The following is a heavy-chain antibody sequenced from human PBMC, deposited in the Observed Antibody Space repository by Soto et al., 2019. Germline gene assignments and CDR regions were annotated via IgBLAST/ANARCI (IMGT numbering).Heavy chain of an antibody. J-gene: IGHJ6*02. CDR2: IYYSGST. CDR3: ARDERGPYYYYGMDV. CDR1: GGSISSGDYY. D-gene: IGHD1-1*01. V-gene: IGHV4-30-4*01. Sequence: ASETLSLTCTVSGGSISSGDYYWSWIRQPPGKGLEWIGYIYYSGSTYYNPSLKSRVTISVDTSKNQFSLKLSSVTAADTAVYYCARDERGPYYYYGMDVWGQGTTVTVSS.